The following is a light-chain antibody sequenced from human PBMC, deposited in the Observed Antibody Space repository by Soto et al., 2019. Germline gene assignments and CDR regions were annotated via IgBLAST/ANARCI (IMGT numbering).Light chain of an antibody. CDR2: AAS. J-gene: IGKJ1*01. V-gene: IGKV1-39*01. Sequence: DIQMTQSPSSLSASVGDRVTITCRASQSISSYLNWYQQKPGKAPNLLIYAASSLQSGVPSRFSGSGSGTDFTLPIRSLQAEDFATYYCQQRYSSSWTFGQGTTVAIK. CDR3: QQRYSSSWT. CDR1: QSISSY.